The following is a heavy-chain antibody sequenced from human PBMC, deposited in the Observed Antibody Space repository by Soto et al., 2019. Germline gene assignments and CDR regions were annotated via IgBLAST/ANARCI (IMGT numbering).Heavy chain of an antibody. V-gene: IGHV3-33*01. Sequence: QVQLVESGGGVVQPGRSLRLSCAASGFTFSRYAMHWVRQAPGKELEWVAVIWYDGTTKYHADSVKGRFTISRDTSKNTLYLQMNSLRVEDTAVYYCARDGLEYSGYDIDYWGQGTLVTVSS. CDR2: IWYDGTTK. CDR1: GFTFSRYA. CDR3: ARDGLEYSGYDIDY. J-gene: IGHJ4*02. D-gene: IGHD5-12*01.